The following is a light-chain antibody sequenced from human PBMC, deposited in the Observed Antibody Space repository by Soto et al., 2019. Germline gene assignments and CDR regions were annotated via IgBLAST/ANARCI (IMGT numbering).Light chain of an antibody. CDR2: AAD. CDR3: QQYHSYPVT. Sequence: DIQMTQSPSSLSASVGDRVIITCRASQDISNHLAWFQQKPGKAPRSLIYAADGLQSGVPSKFSGSRSGTDFTLTISSLQAEDFATYYCQQYHSYPVTFGGGTRVEIK. J-gene: IGKJ4*01. CDR1: QDISNH. V-gene: IGKV1-16*02.